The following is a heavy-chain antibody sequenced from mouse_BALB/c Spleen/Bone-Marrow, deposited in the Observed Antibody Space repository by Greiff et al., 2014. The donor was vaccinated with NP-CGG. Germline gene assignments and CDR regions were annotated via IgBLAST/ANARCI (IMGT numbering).Heavy chain of an antibody. CDR3: ARNGNYGAWFAY. CDR1: GFNIKDTY. D-gene: IGHD2-1*01. V-gene: IGHV14-3*02. J-gene: IGHJ3*01. CDR2: IDPANGNT. Sequence: DVKLQEPGAELVKPGASVKLSCTASGFNIKDTYMHWVKQRPEQGLEWIGRIDPANGNTKYDPKFQGKATIIADTSSNTAYLQLSSLTSEDTAVYYCARNGNYGAWFAYWGQGTLVTVSA.